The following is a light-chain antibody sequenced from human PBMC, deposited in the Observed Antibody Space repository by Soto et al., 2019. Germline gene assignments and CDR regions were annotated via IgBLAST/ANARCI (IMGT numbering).Light chain of an antibody. CDR1: NIGSKS. CDR2: GDS. CDR3: QVWDRSSDHPEV. V-gene: IGLV3-21*02. Sequence: SYELTQPPSVSVAPGQTARITCGGNNIGSKSVHWYQQKPGQAPVLVVYGDSDRPSGIPERFSGSNSGNTATLTISRVEAGDEADYYCQVWDRSSDHPEVFGGGSQLTV. J-gene: IGLJ3*02.